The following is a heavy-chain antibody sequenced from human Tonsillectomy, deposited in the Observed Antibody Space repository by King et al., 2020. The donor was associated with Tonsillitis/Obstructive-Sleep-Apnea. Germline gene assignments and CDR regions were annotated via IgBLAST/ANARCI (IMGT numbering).Heavy chain of an antibody. J-gene: IGHJ5*02. CDR3: ARAGPRVVVVAAYNWFDP. CDR1: GYTFTSYG. Sequence: VQLVESGAEVKKPGASVKVSCTASGYTFTSYGISWVRQAPGQGLEWMGWISAYNGNTNYAQKLQGRVTMTTDTSTSTAYMELRSLRSDDTAVYYCARAGPRVVVVAAYNWFDPWGQGTLVTVSS. CDR2: ISAYNGNT. V-gene: IGHV1-18*01. D-gene: IGHD2-15*01.